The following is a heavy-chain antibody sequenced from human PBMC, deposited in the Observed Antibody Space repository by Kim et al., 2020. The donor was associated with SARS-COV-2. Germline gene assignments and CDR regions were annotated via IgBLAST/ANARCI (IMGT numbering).Heavy chain of an antibody. CDR1: GRTISSGGYY. J-gene: IGHJ6*01. V-gene: IGHV4-31*03. Sequence: SETLSLTCTVPGRTISSGGYYWSWIRHRPGKGLEWIGYIDYRGRTYHNPSLKGRVTISGDTSTNHFSLTLRSVTAADTAVYYCATQGGDSVHHGGRMDV. D-gene: IGHD1-26*01. CDR2: IDYRGRT. CDR3: ATQGGDSVHHGGRMDV.